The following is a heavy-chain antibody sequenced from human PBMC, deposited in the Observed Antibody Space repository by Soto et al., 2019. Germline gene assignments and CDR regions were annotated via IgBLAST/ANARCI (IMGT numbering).Heavy chain of an antibody. CDR2: IYYSGST. D-gene: IGHD1-7*01. CDR3: AREGRDNWNYGSASFDY. J-gene: IGHJ4*02. V-gene: IGHV4-59*01. CDR1: GGSISSYY. Sequence: SETLSLTCTVSGGSISSYYWSWIRQPPGKGLEWIGYIYYSGSTNYNPSLKSRVTISVDTSKNQFSLKLSSVTAADTAVYYCAREGRDNWNYGSASFDYWGQGTLVTVSS.